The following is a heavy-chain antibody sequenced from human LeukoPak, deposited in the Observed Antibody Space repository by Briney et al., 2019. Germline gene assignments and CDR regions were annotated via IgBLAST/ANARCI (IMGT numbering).Heavy chain of an antibody. CDR2: IKSKTDGGTT. Sequence: GGSLRLSCAASGFTFTNFAMHWVRQAPGKGLEWVGRIKSKTDGGTTDYAAPVKGRFTISRDDSKNTLYLQMNSLKTEDTAVYYCTTRGSDPNRGHFDYWGQGTLVTVSS. D-gene: IGHD3-10*01. J-gene: IGHJ4*02. CDR1: GFTFTNFA. CDR3: TTRGSDPNRGHFDY. V-gene: IGHV3-15*01.